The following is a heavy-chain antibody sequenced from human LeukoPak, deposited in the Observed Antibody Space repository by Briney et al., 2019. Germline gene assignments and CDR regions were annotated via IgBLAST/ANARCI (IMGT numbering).Heavy chain of an antibody. J-gene: IGHJ6*04. D-gene: IGHD2-15*01. CDR3: ARDSPCGGSCYTYYYGMDV. Sequence: SETLSLTCTVSGGSVSSGSYYWSWIRQPPGKGLEWIGYFYYSGSTNYNPSLKSRITISVDTSKNQFSLKLNSVTAADTAVYYCARDSPCGGSCYTYYYGMDVWGRGTTVTVSS. CDR2: FYYSGST. CDR1: GGSVSSGSYY. V-gene: IGHV4-61*01.